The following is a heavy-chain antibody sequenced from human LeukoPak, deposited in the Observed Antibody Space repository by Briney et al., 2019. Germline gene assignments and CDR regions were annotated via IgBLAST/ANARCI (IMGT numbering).Heavy chain of an antibody. Sequence: GGSLRLSCAASGFTFSSYSMNWVRQAPGKGLEWVSYISDSSSTIYYADSVRGRFTISRDNAKNSLYLQMNSLRAEDTAVYYCARETAAAGYYYMDVWGKGTTVTVSS. J-gene: IGHJ6*03. CDR2: ISDSSSTI. CDR1: GFTFSSYS. V-gene: IGHV3-48*01. D-gene: IGHD6-13*01. CDR3: ARETAAAGYYYMDV.